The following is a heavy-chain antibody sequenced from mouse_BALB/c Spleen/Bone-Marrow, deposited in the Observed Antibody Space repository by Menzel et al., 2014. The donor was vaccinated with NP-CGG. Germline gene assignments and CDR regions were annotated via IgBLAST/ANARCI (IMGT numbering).Heavy chain of an antibody. V-gene: IGHV7-3*02. CDR3: ARDTNSDIDWFLDV. D-gene: IGHD2-12*01. CDR1: GFTFTDYY. CDR2: IRNKANGYTT. J-gene: IGHJ1*01. Sequence: EVKLVESGGGLVQPGGSLRLSCATSGFTFTDYYMSCVRQPPGKALGWLGFIRNKANGYTTECSASVKGRFTISRDNSQSILYLQMNTLRAEDSATYYCARDTNSDIDWFLDVWGAGTTVTVSS.